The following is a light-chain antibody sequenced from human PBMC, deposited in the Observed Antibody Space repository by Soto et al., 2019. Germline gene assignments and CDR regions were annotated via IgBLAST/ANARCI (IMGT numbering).Light chain of an antibody. CDR3: QQLYSYPLT. V-gene: IGKV4-1*01. CDR2: TAS. CDR1: QTVLYSSNNNNY. J-gene: IGKJ4*01. Sequence: DFLSVPLRATATINCKSSQTVLYSSNNNNYLTWYQQKPGKAPKRLIYTASTLQSGVPSRFSGSGSGTEFTLTITSLQPEDFAAYYCQQLYSYPLTFGGGTKVDIK.